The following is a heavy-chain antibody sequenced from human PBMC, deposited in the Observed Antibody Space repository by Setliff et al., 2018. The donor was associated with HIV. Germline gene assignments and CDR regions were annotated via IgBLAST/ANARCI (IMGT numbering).Heavy chain of an antibody. D-gene: IGHD5-18*01. CDR2: IRYDGSQK. V-gene: IGHV3-30*02. CDR3: AKMHTAMDPDTFDI. J-gene: IGHJ3*02. Sequence: PWGSLRLSCAVSVFTFNNYGMNWVRQAPGKGLEWVAFIRYDGSQKYYVDSVKGRFTISRDNSKNTLYLQMNSLRVEDTAVYYCAKMHTAMDPDTFDIWGQGTMVTVSS. CDR1: VFTFNNYG.